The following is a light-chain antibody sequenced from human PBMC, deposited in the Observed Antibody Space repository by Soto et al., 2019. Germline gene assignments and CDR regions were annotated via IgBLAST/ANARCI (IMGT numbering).Light chain of an antibody. J-gene: IGLJ1*01. CDR1: SSNIGAGYD. V-gene: IGLV1-40*01. CDR3: QSYDSSLSGYV. CDR2: GNS. Sequence: QSALTQPPSVSGAPGQRVTISCTGSSSNIGAGYDVHWYQQLPGTDPKLLIYGNSNRPSGVPDRFSGSKSGTSASLAITGLQAEDEADYYCQSYDSSLSGYVFGTGTKVTVL.